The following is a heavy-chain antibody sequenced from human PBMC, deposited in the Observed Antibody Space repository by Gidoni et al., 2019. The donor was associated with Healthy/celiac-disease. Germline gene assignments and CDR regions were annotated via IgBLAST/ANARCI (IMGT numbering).Heavy chain of an antibody. D-gene: IGHD3-10*01. V-gene: IGHV4-4*07. J-gene: IGHJ5*02. Sequence: HVQLQESVPGLVKPSETLSLTCTVSGGSISSYYWSWIRQPAGKGLEWIGRIYTSGSTNYNPSLKSRVTMSVDTSKNQFSLKLSSVTAAETAVYYCASTVWFGELSAPFDPWGQGTLVTVSS. CDR2: IYTSGST. CDR1: GGSISSYY. CDR3: ASTVWFGELSAPFDP.